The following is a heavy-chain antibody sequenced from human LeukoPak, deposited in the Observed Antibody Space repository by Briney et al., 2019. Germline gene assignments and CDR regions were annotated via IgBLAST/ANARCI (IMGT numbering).Heavy chain of an antibody. CDR1: GFIVSSSY. Sequence: PGGSLRLSCGASGFIVSSSYMSWVRQAPGKGLEWVSVLYSGGTTHYGDSVKGRFTISRDNSKNTLFLQMNSLRAEDTAVYYCAKDIDFDYFDYWGQGTLVTVSS. CDR2: LYSGGTT. J-gene: IGHJ4*02. CDR3: AKDIDFDYFDY. V-gene: IGHV3-53*01. D-gene: IGHD3-3*01.